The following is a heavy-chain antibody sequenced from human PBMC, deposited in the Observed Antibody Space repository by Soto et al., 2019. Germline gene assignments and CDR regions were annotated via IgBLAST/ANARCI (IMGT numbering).Heavy chain of an antibody. J-gene: IGHJ6*02. Sequence: QVQLVQSGAEVKKPGASVKVSCKASGYTFTSYGISWVRQAPGQGLEWMGWISAYNGNTNYAQKLQGRVTMTTDTSTSTAYMELRSLRSDDTAVYYCARDPSYSSSWYHYYYGMDVWGQGTTVTVSS. D-gene: IGHD6-13*01. CDR1: GYTFTSYG. CDR3: ARDPSYSSSWYHYYYGMDV. CDR2: ISAYNGNT. V-gene: IGHV1-18*01.